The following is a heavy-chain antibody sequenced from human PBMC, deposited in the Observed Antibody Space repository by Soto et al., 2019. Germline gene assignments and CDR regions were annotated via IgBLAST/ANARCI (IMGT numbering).Heavy chain of an antibody. V-gene: IGHV1-24*01. D-gene: IGHD3-22*01. CDR2: FDHEDGET. J-gene: IGHJ4*02. CDR1: GYTLTELS. Sequence: ASVKVSCKVSGYTLTELSMHWVRQAPEKGLGGRGGFDHEDGETIYAKKFQGRVTMTEDTSTDTAYMELSSLRSEDTAVYYCATAWVTMNGYVDYWGQGTLVTVSS. CDR3: ATAWVTMNGYVDY.